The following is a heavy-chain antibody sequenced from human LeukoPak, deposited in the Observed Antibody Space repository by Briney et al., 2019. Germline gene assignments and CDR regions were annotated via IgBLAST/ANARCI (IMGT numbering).Heavy chain of an antibody. V-gene: IGHV4-34*01. D-gene: IGHD3-9*01. Sequence: PSETLSLTCAVYGGSFSGYYWSWIRQPPGKGLEWIGEINHSGSTNYNPSLKSRVTISVDTSKNRFSLKLSSVTAADTAVYYCARTPNLRYSHLYYGMDVWGKGTTVTVSS. CDR1: GGSFSGYY. CDR3: ARTPNLRYSHLYYGMDV. CDR2: INHSGST. J-gene: IGHJ6*04.